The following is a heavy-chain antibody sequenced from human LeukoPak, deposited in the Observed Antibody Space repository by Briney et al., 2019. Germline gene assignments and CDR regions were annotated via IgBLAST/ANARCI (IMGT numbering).Heavy chain of an antibody. CDR1: GFTFSGYW. D-gene: IGHD1-26*01. V-gene: IGHV3-74*01. CDR2: INSDGSDM. J-gene: IGHJ4*02. CDR3: ARDSRWYNGRYYDGGIDY. Sequence: GGSLRLSCTGSGFTFSGYWMHWVRQAPGKGLVWVSRINSDGSDMSYADSVKGRFTISRDNAKNTVYLQMNSLRVEDTAVYYCARDSRWYNGRYYDGGIDYWGQGTLVTVSS.